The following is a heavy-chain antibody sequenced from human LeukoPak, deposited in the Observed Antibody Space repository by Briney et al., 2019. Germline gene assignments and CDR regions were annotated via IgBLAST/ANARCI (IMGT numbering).Heavy chain of an antibody. J-gene: IGHJ6*02. CDR3: ASPSLPYYYGMDV. CDR1: GGSISSGGYY. CDR2: IYYSGST. Sequence: SQTLSLTCTVSGGSISSGGYYWSWIRQHPGKGLEWIGYIYYSGSTYYNPSLKSRVTISVDTSKNQFSLKLSSVTAVDTAVYYCASPSLPYYYGMDVWGQGTTVTVSS. V-gene: IGHV4-31*03.